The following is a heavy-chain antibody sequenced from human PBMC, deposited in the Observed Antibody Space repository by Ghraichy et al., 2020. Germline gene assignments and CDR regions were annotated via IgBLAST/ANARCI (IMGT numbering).Heavy chain of an antibody. CDR1: GFTFSSYA. J-gene: IGHJ4*02. D-gene: IGHD3-10*01. Sequence: LSLTCAASGFTFSSYAMSWVRQAPGKGLEWVSAISGSGGSTYYADSEKGRFTISRDNSKNTLYLQMNSLRAEDTAVYYCAKDLNYYGSGPTFDYWGQGTLVTVSS. V-gene: IGHV3-23*01. CDR2: ISGSGGST. CDR3: AKDLNYYGSGPTFDY.